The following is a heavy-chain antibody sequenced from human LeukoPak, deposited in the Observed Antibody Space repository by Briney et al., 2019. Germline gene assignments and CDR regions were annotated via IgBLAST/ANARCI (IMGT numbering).Heavy chain of an antibody. CDR2: ISSSSSYI. J-gene: IGHJ4*02. Sequence: GGSLRLSCAASGFTFSSYSMNWVRQAPGKGLEWVSSISSSSSYIYYADSVKGRFTISRDNAKNSLYLQMNSLRAEDTALYYCAKDGGYSYGILDYWGQGTLVTVSS. V-gene: IGHV3-21*04. D-gene: IGHD5-18*01. CDR3: AKDGGYSYGILDY. CDR1: GFTFSSYS.